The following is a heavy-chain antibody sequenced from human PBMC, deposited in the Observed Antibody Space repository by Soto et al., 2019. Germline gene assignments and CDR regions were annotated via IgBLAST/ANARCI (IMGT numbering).Heavy chain of an antibody. CDR2: TRNKANSYTT. CDR1: GFTFSDHY. CDR3: ARDYNYDSSGYTVV. D-gene: IGHD3-22*01. Sequence: EVQLVESGGGLVQPGGSLRLSCAASGFTFSDHYMDWVRQAPGKGLEWVGRTRNKANSYTTAYAASVKGRFTISRDDSKNSLYLQMNSLKTEDTAVYYCARDYNYDSSGYTVVWGQGTTVTVSS. J-gene: IGHJ6*02. V-gene: IGHV3-72*01.